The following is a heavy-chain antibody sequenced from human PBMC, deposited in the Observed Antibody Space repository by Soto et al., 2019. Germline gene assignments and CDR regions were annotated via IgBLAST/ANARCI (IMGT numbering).Heavy chain of an antibody. J-gene: IGHJ4*02. Sequence: PSETLSLTCTISGGSISIYYWSWIRQPPGKELEWIGYVYYTGSTKYNPSLESRVTISADTSKNQFSLRVTSVTAADTAVYYCAKYRRSDAEGYPLDFWGQGILVTVSS. CDR2: VYYTGST. D-gene: IGHD2-15*01. V-gene: IGHV4-59*01. CDR1: GGSISIYY. CDR3: AKYRRSDAEGYPLDF.